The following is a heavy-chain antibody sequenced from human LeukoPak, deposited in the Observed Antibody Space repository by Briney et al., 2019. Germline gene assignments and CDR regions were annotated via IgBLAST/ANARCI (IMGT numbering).Heavy chain of an antibody. V-gene: IGHV3-23*01. Sequence: GGSLRLSCGASTFTFSSYGMSWVRQAPGKGLEWVSAISGSDGSTYYADSVKGRFTISRDNSKNSLYLQMNSLRAEDTAVYYCAKDGYCSAGSCFSANDAFDIWGQGTMVTVSS. CDR2: ISGSDGST. D-gene: IGHD2-15*01. CDR3: AKDGYCSAGSCFSANDAFDI. CDR1: TFTFSSYG. J-gene: IGHJ3*02.